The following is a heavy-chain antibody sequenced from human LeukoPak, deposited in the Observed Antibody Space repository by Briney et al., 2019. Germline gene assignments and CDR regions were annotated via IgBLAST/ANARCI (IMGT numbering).Heavy chain of an antibody. D-gene: IGHD3-22*01. V-gene: IGHV3-9*01. CDR1: GFTFDDYA. CDR3: AKDRTHLGVTLGYYFDY. CDR2: ISWNSGSI. J-gene: IGHJ4*02. Sequence: GGSLRLSCAASGFTFDDYAMHWVRQAPGKGLEWVSGISWNSGSIGYADSVKGRFTISRDNAKNSLYLQMNSLRAEDTALYYCAKDRTHLGVTLGYYFDYWGQGTLVTVSS.